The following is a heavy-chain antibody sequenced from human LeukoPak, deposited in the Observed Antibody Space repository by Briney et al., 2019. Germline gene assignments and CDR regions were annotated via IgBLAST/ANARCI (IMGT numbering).Heavy chain of an antibody. CDR3: ARAQVPIVVVPAAIDY. D-gene: IGHD2-2*01. V-gene: IGHV3-30-3*01. Sequence: GGSLRLSCAASGFTFSSYAMHWVRQAPGKGLEWVAVISYDGSNKYYADSVKGRFTISRDNSKNTLYLQMNSLRAEDTAMYYCARAQVPIVVVPAAIDYWGQGTLVTVSS. CDR2: ISYDGSNK. J-gene: IGHJ4*02. CDR1: GFTFSSYA.